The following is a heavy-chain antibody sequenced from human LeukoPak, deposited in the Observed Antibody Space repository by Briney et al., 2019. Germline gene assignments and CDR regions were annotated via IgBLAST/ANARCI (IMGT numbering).Heavy chain of an antibody. V-gene: IGHV1-18*01. Sequence: ASVKVSCKASGYTFTSYGISWVRQAPGQGLEWMGWISAYNGNTNYAQKLQGRVTMTTDTSTSTAYMELRSLRSDNTAVYYCARHQLLWFGELLGAFDIWGQGTMVTVSS. CDR3: ARHQLLWFGELLGAFDI. J-gene: IGHJ3*02. D-gene: IGHD3-10*01. CDR2: ISAYNGNT. CDR1: GYTFTSYG.